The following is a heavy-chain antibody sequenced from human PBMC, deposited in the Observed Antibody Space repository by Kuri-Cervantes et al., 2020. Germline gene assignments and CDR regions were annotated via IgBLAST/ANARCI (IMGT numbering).Heavy chain of an antibody. V-gene: IGHV1-3*01. Sequence: ASVKVSCKASGYTFTSYAMHWVRQAPGQRLEWMGWINAGNGNTKYSQKLQGRVTLTTDTSTNTAYMDLRSLRSDDTAVYYCATGAQWLVPHWGQGTLVTVSS. CDR3: ATGAQWLVPH. CDR1: GYTFTSYA. CDR2: INAGNGNT. D-gene: IGHD6-19*01. J-gene: IGHJ4*02.